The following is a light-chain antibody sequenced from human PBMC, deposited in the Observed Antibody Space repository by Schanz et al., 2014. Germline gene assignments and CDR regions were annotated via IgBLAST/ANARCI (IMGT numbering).Light chain of an antibody. CDR3: AAWDDSLSAVV. V-gene: IGLV1-47*01. CDR1: SSNLVHNY. CDR2: RND. Sequence: QSVLTQPPSASGTPGQRVTISCSGNSSNLVHNYVYWYQQLPGTAPKLLIYRNDQRFSGVPDRFSGSKSGTSASLAISGLRSEDEAVYYCAAWDDSLSAVVFGGGTKLTVL. J-gene: IGLJ2*01.